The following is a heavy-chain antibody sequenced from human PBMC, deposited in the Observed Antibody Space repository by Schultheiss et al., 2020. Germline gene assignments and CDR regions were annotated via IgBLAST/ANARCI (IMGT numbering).Heavy chain of an antibody. D-gene: IGHD3-10*01. Sequence: SETLSLTCTVSGGSISSYYWTWIRQPAGKGLEWIGYIYYSGSTNYNPSLKSRVTISVDTSKNQFSLKLSSVTAADTAVYYCARGITMVRGANWFDPWGQGTLVTVSS. CDR1: GGSISSYY. CDR2: IYYSGST. CDR3: ARGITMVRGANWFDP. J-gene: IGHJ5*02. V-gene: IGHV4-59*01.